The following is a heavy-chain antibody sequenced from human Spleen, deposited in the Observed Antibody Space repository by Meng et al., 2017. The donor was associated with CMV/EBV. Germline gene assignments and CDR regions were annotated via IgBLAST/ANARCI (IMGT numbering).Heavy chain of an antibody. V-gene: IGHV4-59*01. CDR1: GVSISNFY. D-gene: IGHD3-3*01. CDR2: VYSSGST. Sequence: GSLRLSCTVSGVSISNFYWGWIRQPPGGGLEWLGNVYSSGSTNYNPSLKSRVTMSVDTSRSQFSLNLTSVTAADTATYFCARGRGDDLWSGFYYYFDNWGQGALVTVSS. J-gene: IGHJ4*02. CDR3: ARGRGDDLWSGFYYYFDN.